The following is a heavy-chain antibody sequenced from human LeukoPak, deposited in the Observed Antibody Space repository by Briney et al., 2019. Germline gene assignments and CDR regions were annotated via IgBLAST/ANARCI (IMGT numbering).Heavy chain of an antibody. CDR1: GFTFSGSA. CDR2: IRSKANSYAT. J-gene: IGHJ4*02. V-gene: IGHV3-73*01. D-gene: IGHD3-10*01. Sequence: GGSLKLSCAASGFTFSGSATHWVRQASGKELEWVGRIRSKANSYATAYAASVKGRFTISRDDSKNTAYLQMNSLKTEDTAVYYCTRDLSVRGVSPSFDYWGQGTLVTVSS. CDR3: TRDLSVRGVSPSFDY.